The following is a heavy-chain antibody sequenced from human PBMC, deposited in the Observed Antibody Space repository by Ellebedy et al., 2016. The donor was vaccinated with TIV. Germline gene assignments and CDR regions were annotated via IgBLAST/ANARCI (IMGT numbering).Heavy chain of an antibody. CDR2: IRASGDTT. CDR1: GISLRSYA. D-gene: IGHD3-16*01. J-gene: IGHJ4*02. Sequence: GESLKISCAASGISLRSYAMSWVRQSPGKGPEWVSAIRASGDTTYYAESVKGRFTISRDNSKNTLYLQMDSLRVDDTAMYYCAKGLGPYATAPDYWGQGTLVTVSS. CDR3: AKGLGPYATAPDY. V-gene: IGHV3-23*01.